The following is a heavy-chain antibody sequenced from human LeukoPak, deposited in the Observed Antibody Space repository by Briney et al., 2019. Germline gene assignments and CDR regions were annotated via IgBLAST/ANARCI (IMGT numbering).Heavy chain of an antibody. J-gene: IGHJ6*02. Sequence: GGSLRLSCAASGFTFSNYWMSWVRQAPGKGLEWVANIKQDGSEKCYVDSVKGRFTISRDNAKNSLYLQMNSLRAEDTAVYYCARDRWELLSNSYHYCGLDVWGQGTTVTVSS. CDR2: IKQDGSEK. D-gene: IGHD2-15*01. CDR3: ARDRWELLSNSYHYCGLDV. V-gene: IGHV3-7*01. CDR1: GFTFSNYW.